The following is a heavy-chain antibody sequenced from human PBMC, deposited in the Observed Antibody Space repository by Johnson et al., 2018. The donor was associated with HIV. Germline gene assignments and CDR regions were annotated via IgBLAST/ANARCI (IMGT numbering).Heavy chain of an antibody. CDR3: AKDIVDGYNRWGAFDI. D-gene: IGHD5-24*01. V-gene: IGHV3-52*01. J-gene: IGHJ3*02. CDR1: GFTFSSSW. Sequence: VQLVESGGGVVQPGRSLRLSCAASGFTFSSSWMHWVCQAPEKGLEWVADIKCDGREKYYVDSVKGRLTISRDNAKKSLYLQVNSLRAEDMTVYYCAKDIVDGYNRWGAFDIWGQGTMVTVSS. CDR2: IKCDGREK.